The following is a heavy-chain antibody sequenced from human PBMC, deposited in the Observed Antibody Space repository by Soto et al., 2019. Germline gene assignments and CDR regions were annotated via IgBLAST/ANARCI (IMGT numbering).Heavy chain of an antibody. D-gene: IGHD3-3*01. J-gene: IGHJ4*02. CDR1: GFTFSSYA. CDR2: ISGSGGST. CDR3: AKSGNVLRFLEWLPNLDY. Sequence: GGSLRLSCAASGFTFSSYAMSWVRQAPGKGLEWVSAISGSGGSTYYADSVKGRFTISRDNSKNTLYLQMNSLRAEDTAVYYCAKSGNVLRFLEWLPNLDYWGQGTLVTVSS. V-gene: IGHV3-23*01.